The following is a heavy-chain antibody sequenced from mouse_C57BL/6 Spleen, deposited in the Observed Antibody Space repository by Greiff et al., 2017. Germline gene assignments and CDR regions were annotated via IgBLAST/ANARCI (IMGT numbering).Heavy chain of an antibody. D-gene: IGHD2-2*01. Sequence: EVQLMESGGGLVKPGGSLKLSCAASGFTFSDYGMHWVRQAPEKGLELVAYISSGSSTIYYADTVKGRFTISRDNAKNTLLLSMTSLRSEDTAMYYCARPISYGSYVDYWGEGTSVTVSS. V-gene: IGHV5-17*01. CDR1: GFTFSDYG. CDR2: ISSGSSTI. J-gene: IGHJ4*01. CDR3: ARPISYGSYVDY.